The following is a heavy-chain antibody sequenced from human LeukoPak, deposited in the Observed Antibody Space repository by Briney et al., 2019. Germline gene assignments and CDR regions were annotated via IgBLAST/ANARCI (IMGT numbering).Heavy chain of an antibody. D-gene: IGHD6-19*01. CDR2: INSDGSST. CDR3: AREYSSGWYYYGMDV. Sequence: QAGGSLRLSCAASGFTFSSYWMHWVRQAPGKGLVWVSRINSDGSSTSYADSVKGRFTISRDNAKNTLYLQMNSLRAEDTAVYYCAREYSSGWYYYGMDVWGQGATVTVSS. J-gene: IGHJ6*02. CDR1: GFTFSSYW. V-gene: IGHV3-74*01.